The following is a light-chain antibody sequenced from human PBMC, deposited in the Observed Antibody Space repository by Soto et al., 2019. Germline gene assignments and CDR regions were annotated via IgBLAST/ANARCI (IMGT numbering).Light chain of an antibody. J-gene: IGKJ4*01. Sequence: DIQVTQSPSSLSASVGDRVTITCRASQSIDSHLNRYQQKPGTAPHLLISGASNLQGGVPSRFSGSGSGTDFTLTITTLQPEDFATYYCLQTYSLPVAFGGGTKVEVK. CDR1: QSIDSH. CDR3: LQTYSLPVA. CDR2: GAS. V-gene: IGKV1-39*01.